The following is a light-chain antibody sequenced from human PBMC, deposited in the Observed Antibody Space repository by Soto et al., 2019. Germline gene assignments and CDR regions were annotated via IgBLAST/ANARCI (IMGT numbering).Light chain of an antibody. CDR1: SSDVGGYNY. J-gene: IGLJ2*01. V-gene: IGLV2-11*01. CDR3: CSYAGSYTFDVV. Sequence: QSALTQPRSVSGSPGQSVTISCTGTSSDVGGYNYVSWYQQHPGKAPKLMIYDVSKRPSGVPDRFSGSKSGNTASLTISGLQAGDEADYYCCSYAGSYTFDVVFGGGTKVTVL. CDR2: DVS.